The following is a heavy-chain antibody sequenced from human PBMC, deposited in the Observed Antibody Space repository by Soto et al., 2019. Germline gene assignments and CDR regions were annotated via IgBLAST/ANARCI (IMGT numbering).Heavy chain of an antibody. CDR1: GFTFSSYG. CDR3: AKDRNSYGPLDY. CDR2: ISYDGSNK. D-gene: IGHD5-18*01. V-gene: IGHV3-30*18. Sequence: PGGSLRLSCAASGFTFSSYGMRWVRQAPGKGLEWVAVISYDGSNKYYADSVKGRFTISRDNSKNTLYLQMNSLRAEDTAVYYCAKDRNSYGPLDYWGQGTLVTVSS. J-gene: IGHJ4*02.